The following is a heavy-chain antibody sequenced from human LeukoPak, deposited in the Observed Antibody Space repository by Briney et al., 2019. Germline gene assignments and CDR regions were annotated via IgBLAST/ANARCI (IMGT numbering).Heavy chain of an antibody. Sequence: GGSLRLSCAASGFTVSSNYMSWVRQAPGKGLEWVSVIYSSGSTNYADSVKGRFTISRDTSKNTLFLQMNSLRAEDTAVYYRARGLGSSWYIDYWGQGTLVTVSS. D-gene: IGHD6-13*01. CDR3: ARGLGSSWYIDY. J-gene: IGHJ4*02. CDR2: IYSSGST. V-gene: IGHV3-66*01. CDR1: GFTVSSNY.